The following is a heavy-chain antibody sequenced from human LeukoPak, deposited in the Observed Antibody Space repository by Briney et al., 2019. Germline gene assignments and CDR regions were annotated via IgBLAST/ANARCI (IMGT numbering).Heavy chain of an antibody. CDR3: ARAVLRFAWDI. CDR1: GFTFSSYR. V-gene: IGHV3-21*01. J-gene: IGHJ3*02. D-gene: IGHD3-3*01. Sequence: GGSLRLSCAASGFTFSSYRMSWVRQAPGKGLEWVSAISGSSSHIYYADSVKGRFTISRDNAKSSLYLQMNSLRAEDTAVYYCARAVLRFAWDIWGQGTMVTVSS. CDR2: ISGSSSHI.